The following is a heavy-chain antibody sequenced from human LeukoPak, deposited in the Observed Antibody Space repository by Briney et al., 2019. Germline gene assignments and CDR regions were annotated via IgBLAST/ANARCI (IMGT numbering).Heavy chain of an antibody. CDR1: GYSISSGYY. CDR3: ASHIVVVPAAISRGENWFDP. V-gene: IGHV4-38-2*02. J-gene: IGHJ5*02. Sequence: SETLSLTCTVSGYSISSGYYWGWIRQPPGKGLGWIGSIYHSGSTYYNPSLKSRVTISVDTSKNQFSLKLSSVTAADTAVYYCASHIVVVPAAISRGENWFDPWGQGTLVTVSS. CDR2: IYHSGST. D-gene: IGHD2-2*02.